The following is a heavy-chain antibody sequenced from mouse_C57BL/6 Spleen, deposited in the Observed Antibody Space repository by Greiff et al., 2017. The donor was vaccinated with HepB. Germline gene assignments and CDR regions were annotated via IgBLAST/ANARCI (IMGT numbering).Heavy chain of an antibody. CDR2: ISDGGSYT. CDR3: ARGQFITTVVAHWYFDV. V-gene: IGHV5-4*01. CDR1: GFTFSSYA. Sequence: EVQGVESGGGLVKPGGSLKLSCAASGFTFSSYAMSWVRQTPEKRLEWVATISDGGSYTYYPDNVKGRFTISRDNAKNNLYLQMSHLKSEDTAMYYCARGQFITTVVAHWYFDVWGTGTTVTVSS. J-gene: IGHJ1*03. D-gene: IGHD1-1*01.